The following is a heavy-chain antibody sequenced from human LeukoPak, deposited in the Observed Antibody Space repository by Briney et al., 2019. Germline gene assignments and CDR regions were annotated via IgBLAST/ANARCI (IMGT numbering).Heavy chain of an antibody. J-gene: IGHJ4*02. Sequence: PSETLSLTCTVSGGSISGSRYYWGWIRQPPGKGMEWIGSFFYSGSTYYNPSLKSRVTISVDTSKNQFSLTLSSVTAADTAVYYCTILTALAPLYYFDTWVREPWSPSPQ. CDR2: FFYSGST. V-gene: IGHV4-39*01. CDR1: GGSISGSRYY. CDR3: TILTALAPLYYFDT. D-gene: IGHD5-18*01.